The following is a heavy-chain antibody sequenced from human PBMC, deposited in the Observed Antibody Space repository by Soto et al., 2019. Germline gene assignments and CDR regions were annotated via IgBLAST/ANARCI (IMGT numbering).Heavy chain of an antibody. D-gene: IGHD3-3*01. CDR2: ISSSSSYI. CDR3: ARFPDFWSGYYSGYYYYYGMDV. V-gene: IGHV3-21*01. J-gene: IGHJ6*02. CDR1: GFTFSSYS. Sequence: AGGSLRLSCAASGFTFSSYSMNWVRQAPGKGLEWVSSISSSSSYIYYADSVKGRFTISRDNAKNSLYLQMNSLRAEDTAVYYCARFPDFWSGYYSGYYYYYGMDVWGQGTTVTVSS.